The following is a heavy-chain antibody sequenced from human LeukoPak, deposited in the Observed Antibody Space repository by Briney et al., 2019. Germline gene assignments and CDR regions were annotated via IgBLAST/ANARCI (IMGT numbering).Heavy chain of an antibody. CDR3: AKDHLLYSSGLDAFDI. CDR2: IRYDGSNK. J-gene: IGHJ3*02. Sequence: GESLRLSCAASGFTFSSYGMHWVRQAPGKGLEWVAFIRYDGSNKYYADSVKGRFTISRDNSKNTLYLQMNSLRAEDTAVYYCAKDHLLYSSGLDAFDIWGQGTMVTVSS. CDR1: GFTFSSYG. V-gene: IGHV3-30*02. D-gene: IGHD6-19*01.